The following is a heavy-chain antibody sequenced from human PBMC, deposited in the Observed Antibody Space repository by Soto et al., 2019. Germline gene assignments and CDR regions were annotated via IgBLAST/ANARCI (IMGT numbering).Heavy chain of an antibody. D-gene: IGHD5-12*01. J-gene: IGHJ3*02. V-gene: IGHV4-59*08. CDR3: GRNLTTNNSGYDYDIFDI. CDR1: GGSISTYY. Sequence: SETLSLTCTVSGGSISTYYWSWIRQPPGKGLEWIGYIYYSGSTNYNPSLKSRVTISVDTSRDQFSLRLSSVTAADTAVYYCGRNLTTNNSGYDYDIFDIWAKGKMVPVS. CDR2: IYYSGST.